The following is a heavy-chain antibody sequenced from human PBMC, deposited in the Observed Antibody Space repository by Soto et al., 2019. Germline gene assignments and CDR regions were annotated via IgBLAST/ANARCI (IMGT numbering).Heavy chain of an antibody. CDR3: ASGATTFGGDWFDP. Sequence: PSETLSLTCTVSGGSISSSNYYWGWIRQPPGKGLEWIGSFFYSGSTYYNPSLKSRVTISGDTSKNQLSLKLSSVTAADTAVYYCASGATTFGGDWFDPWGQGTLVTVSS. CDR1: GGSISSSNYY. D-gene: IGHD1-26*01. V-gene: IGHV4-39*01. CDR2: FFYSGST. J-gene: IGHJ5*02.